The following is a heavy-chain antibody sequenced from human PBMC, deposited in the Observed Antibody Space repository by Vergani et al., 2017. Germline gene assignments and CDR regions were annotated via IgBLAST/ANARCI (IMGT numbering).Heavy chain of an antibody. Sequence: QVQLQEPGPALVKPSQTLSLTCPVPGGSIISGGYYWCWIRQHPGKGLGWIGYIYYSGSTYYNPSLKSRVTISVDKSKNQFSLKLSSVTAADTAVYYCARDRSIAARSGGLDPWGQGTLVTVSS. J-gene: IGHJ5*02. V-gene: IGHV4-31*03. CDR3: ARDRSIAARSGGLDP. CDR1: GGSIISGGYY. D-gene: IGHD6-6*01. CDR2: IYYSGST.